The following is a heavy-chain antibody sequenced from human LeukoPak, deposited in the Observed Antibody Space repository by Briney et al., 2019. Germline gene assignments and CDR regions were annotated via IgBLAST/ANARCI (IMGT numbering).Heavy chain of an antibody. J-gene: IGHJ6*03. CDR3: ARDSGYMDV. CDR2: IYHSGST. Sequence: PSETLSLTCTVSGYSISSGYYWGWIRQPRGKGLEWIGSIYHSGSTYYNPSLKSRVTISVDTSKNQFSLKLSSVTAADTAVYYCARDSGYMDVWGKGTTVTVSS. CDR1: GYSISSGYY. V-gene: IGHV4-38-2*02.